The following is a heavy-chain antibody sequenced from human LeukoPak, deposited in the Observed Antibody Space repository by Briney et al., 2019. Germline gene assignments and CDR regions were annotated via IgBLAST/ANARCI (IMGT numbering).Heavy chain of an antibody. CDR3: AKHILTHYYGMDV. V-gene: IGHV3-23*01. Sequence: GGSLRLSCAASGFTFSSYAMSWVRQAPGKGLEWVSGISGSGGSTYYADSVKGRFTISIDNSKNTRYLQMNSLRAEDTAVYYCAKHILTHYYGMDVWGQGTTVTVSS. J-gene: IGHJ6*02. CDR1: GFTFSSYA. CDR2: ISGSGGST. D-gene: IGHD3-9*01.